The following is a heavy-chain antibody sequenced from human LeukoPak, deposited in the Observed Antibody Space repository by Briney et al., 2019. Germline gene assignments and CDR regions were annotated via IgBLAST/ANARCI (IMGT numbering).Heavy chain of an antibody. CDR1: GYTFTSYY. CDR2: TNPSGGST. CDR3: ARVGYYGYYVGY. Sequence: ASVKVSCKASGYTFTSYYMHWVRQAPGQGLAWMGITNPSGGSTSYAQKFQGRVTVTRDTSTSTVYMELSSLRYEDTAGYYCARVGYYGYYVGYWGQGTLVTVSS. D-gene: IGHD3-10*01. V-gene: IGHV1-46*03. J-gene: IGHJ4*02.